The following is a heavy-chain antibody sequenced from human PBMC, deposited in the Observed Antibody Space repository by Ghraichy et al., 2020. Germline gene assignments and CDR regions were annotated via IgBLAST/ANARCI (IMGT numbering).Heavy chain of an antibody. CDR2: IWYDGSNK. Sequence: GESLNISCAASGFTFSSYGMHWVRQAPGKGLEWVAVIWYDGSNKYYADSVKGRFTISRDNSKNTLYLQMNSLRAEDTAVYYCARAVGDYGTLDYWGQGTLVTVSS. CDR1: GFTFSSYG. CDR3: ARAVGDYGTLDY. J-gene: IGHJ4*02. V-gene: IGHV3-33*01. D-gene: IGHD4-17*01.